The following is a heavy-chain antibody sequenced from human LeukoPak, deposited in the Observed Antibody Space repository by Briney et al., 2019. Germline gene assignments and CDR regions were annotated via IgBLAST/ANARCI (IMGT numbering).Heavy chain of an antibody. J-gene: IGHJ4*02. CDR2: ISYDGSNK. V-gene: IGHV3-30-3*01. CDR3: ARDIARDFWSGYYTGSLDY. D-gene: IGHD3-3*01. Sequence: GGSLRLSCAASGFTFSTCAMSWVRQAPGKGLEWVAVISYDGSNKYYADSVKGRFTISRDNSKNTLYLQMNSLRAEDTAVYYCARDIARDFWSGYYTGSLDYWGQGTLVTVSS. CDR1: GFTFSTCA.